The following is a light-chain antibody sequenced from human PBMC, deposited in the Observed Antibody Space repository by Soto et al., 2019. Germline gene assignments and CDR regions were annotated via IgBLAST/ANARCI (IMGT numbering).Light chain of an antibody. V-gene: IGKV3-11*01. CDR1: QSVRSN. J-gene: IGKJ1*01. CDR3: QQRSNWPPT. Sequence: EIVLTQSPGTLSLSPGERATLSCRASQSVRSNLAWYQQKPGQAPRLLIYDASNRATGIPARFSGSGSGTDFTLTISSLEPEDFAVYYCQQRSNWPPTFGQGTKVDI. CDR2: DAS.